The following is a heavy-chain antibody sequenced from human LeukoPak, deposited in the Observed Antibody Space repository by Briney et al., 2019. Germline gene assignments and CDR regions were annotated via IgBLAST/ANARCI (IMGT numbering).Heavy chain of an antibody. CDR3: ASGETTAFDY. CDR1: GFTFSGYA. D-gene: IGHD4-11*01. Sequence: PGGSLRLSCAAPGFTFSGYAMSWVRQAPGKGLEWVSVIYSGVSTDYADSVKGRFTISRDNSKNTLYLQMNSLRAEDTAVYYCASGETTAFDYWGQGTLVTVSS. V-gene: IGHV3-66*01. CDR2: IYSGVST. J-gene: IGHJ4*02.